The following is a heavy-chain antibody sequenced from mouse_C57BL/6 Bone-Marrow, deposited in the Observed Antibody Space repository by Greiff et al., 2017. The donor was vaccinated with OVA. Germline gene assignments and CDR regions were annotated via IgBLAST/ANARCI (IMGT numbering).Heavy chain of an antibody. CDR1: GFNIKDYY. CDR3: AQIYYYGSRNWYFDV. V-gene: IGHV14-2*01. Sequence: VHVKQSGAELVKPGASVKLSCTASGFNIKDYYMHWVKQRTEQGLEWIGRIDPEDGETKYAPKFQGKATITADTSSNTAYLQLSSLTSEDTAVYYCAQIYYYGSRNWYFDVWGTGTTVTVSS. J-gene: IGHJ1*03. D-gene: IGHD1-1*01. CDR2: IDPEDGET.